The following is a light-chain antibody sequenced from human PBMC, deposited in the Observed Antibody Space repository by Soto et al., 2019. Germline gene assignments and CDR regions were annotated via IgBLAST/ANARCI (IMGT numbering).Light chain of an antibody. CDR1: QSVSRY. J-gene: IGKJ3*01. CDR2: DAS. CDR3: QQRSNWLFT. V-gene: IGKV3-11*01. Sequence: EIVLTQSPATLSLSPGERATLSCRASQSVSRYLAWYQQKPGQAPRLLIYDASNRATGIPARFSGGGSGTDFTITISSLEPEDFAVYYYQQRSNWLFTFGPGTKVDIK.